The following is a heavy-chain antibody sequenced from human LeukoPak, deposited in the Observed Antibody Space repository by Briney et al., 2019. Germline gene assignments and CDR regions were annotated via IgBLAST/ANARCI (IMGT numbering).Heavy chain of an antibody. V-gene: IGHV3-21*01. CDR1: GFPLSSYS. CDR2: ISSSSNYI. Sequence: GGSLRLSCAASGFPLSSYSMNWVRQAPGKGLEWVSFISSSSNYIYYADSVKGRFTISRDNGKNSLYLQMNSLRAEDTAVYYCARADDSSGWHWGQGTLVTVSS. CDR3: ARADDSSGWH. J-gene: IGHJ1*01. D-gene: IGHD3-22*01.